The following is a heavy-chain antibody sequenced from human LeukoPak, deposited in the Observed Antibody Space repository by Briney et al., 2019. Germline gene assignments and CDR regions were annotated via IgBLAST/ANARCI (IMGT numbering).Heavy chain of an antibody. D-gene: IGHD7-27*01. Sequence: GGSLRLSCTVSGFTFSTYSMNWVRQAPGKGLEWVSSISSGGNYIYYADSVKGRFTISRDNSKNTLYLQMNSLRAEDTAVYYCAKDLARAPHVTGGSDYWGQGTLVTVSS. CDR3: AKDLARAPHVTGGSDY. CDR1: GFTFSTYS. J-gene: IGHJ4*02. V-gene: IGHV3-21*04. CDR2: ISSGGNYI.